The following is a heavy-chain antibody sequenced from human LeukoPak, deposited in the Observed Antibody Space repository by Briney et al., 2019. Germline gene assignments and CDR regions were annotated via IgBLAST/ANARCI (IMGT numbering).Heavy chain of an antibody. CDR3: AKLRAFDI. V-gene: IGHV3-9*01. Sequence: PGGSLRLSCAASGFTFDDYAMRWVRQAPGKGLEWVSGISWNSGSIGYADSVKGRFTISRDNAKNSLYLQMNSLRAEDTALYYCAKLRAFDIWGQGTMVTVSS. CDR1: GFTFDDYA. CDR2: ISWNSGSI. J-gene: IGHJ3*02.